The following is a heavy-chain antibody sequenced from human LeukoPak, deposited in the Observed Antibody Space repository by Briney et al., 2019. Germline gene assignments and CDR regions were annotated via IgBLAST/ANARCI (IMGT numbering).Heavy chain of an antibody. CDR2: IIPIFGTA. J-gene: IGHJ5*02. Sequence: SVKVSCKASGGTFSNYAISWVRQAPGQGLEWMGGIIPIFGTANYAQKFQGRVTITTDESTSTAYMELSSLRSEDTAVYYCARDPGGRRITMVRGVIGRFDPWGQGTLVTVSS. D-gene: IGHD3-10*01. CDR1: GGTFSNYA. CDR3: ARDPGGRRITMVRGVIGRFDP. V-gene: IGHV1-69*05.